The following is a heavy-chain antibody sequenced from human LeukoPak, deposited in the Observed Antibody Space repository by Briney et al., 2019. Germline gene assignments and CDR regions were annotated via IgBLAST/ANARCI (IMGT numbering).Heavy chain of an antibody. CDR1: GCTFTSYG. D-gene: IGHD6-13*01. CDR3: ARGYRLSAYSSSWYSALKNTVKYGTRALGFDY. V-gene: IGHV1-18*01. CDR2: ISAYNGNT. Sequence: GASVKVSCKTSGCTFTSYGISWVRQAPGQGLEWMGWISAYNGNTNYAQKLQGRVTMTTDTSTSTAYMELRSLRSDDTAVYYCARGYRLSAYSSSWYSALKNTVKYGTRALGFDYWGQGTLVTVSS. J-gene: IGHJ4*02.